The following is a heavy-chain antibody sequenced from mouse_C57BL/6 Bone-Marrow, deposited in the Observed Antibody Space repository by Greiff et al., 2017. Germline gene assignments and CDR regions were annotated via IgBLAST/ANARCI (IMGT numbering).Heavy chain of an antibody. CDR3: ARDGYWDCFAY. Sequence: QVQLQQPGAELVMPGASVKLSCKASGYTFTSYWMHWVKQRPGQGLEWIGEFDPSDSYTNYNQKFKGKSTLTVDKSSSTAYMQLSSLTSEDSAVYYCARDGYWDCFAYWGQGTLVTVSA. J-gene: IGHJ3*01. CDR1: GYTFTSYW. CDR2: FDPSDSYT. V-gene: IGHV1-69*01. D-gene: IGHD2-3*01.